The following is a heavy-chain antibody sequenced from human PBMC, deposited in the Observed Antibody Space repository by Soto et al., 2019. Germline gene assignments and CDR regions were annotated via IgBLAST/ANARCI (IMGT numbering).Heavy chain of an antibody. CDR1: GGSFSGYY. Sequence: QVQLQQWGAGLLKPSETLSLTCAVYGGSFSGYYWSWIRQPPGKGLEWIGEINHSGSTNYNPSLKSRVTISVDTSKNQFSLKLSSVTAADTAVYYCARGGPYSSSWRVYYYYGMDVWGQGTTVTVSS. J-gene: IGHJ6*02. D-gene: IGHD6-13*01. CDR2: INHSGST. V-gene: IGHV4-34*01. CDR3: ARGGPYSSSWRVYYYYGMDV.